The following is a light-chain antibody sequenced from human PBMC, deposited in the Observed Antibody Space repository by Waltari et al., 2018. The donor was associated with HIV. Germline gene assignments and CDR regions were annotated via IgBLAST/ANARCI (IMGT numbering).Light chain of an antibody. J-gene: IGLJ3*02. CDR1: SRDVGDYNY. CDR2: DVN. V-gene: IGLV2-11*01. Sequence: QSALTQPRTVSGSPGQSVTISCTGTSRDVGDYNYVSWYQQHPGKAPKLMIFDVNTRPSGVPDRFSGSKSGNTASLTISGLQAEDEADYYCCSYADKYTWVFGGGTKLTVL. CDR3: CSYADKYTWV.